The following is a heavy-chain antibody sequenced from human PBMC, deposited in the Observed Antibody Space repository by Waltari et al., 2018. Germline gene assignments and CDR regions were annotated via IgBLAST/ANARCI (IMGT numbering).Heavy chain of an antibody. CDR1: GFSLTTRDVG. D-gene: IGHD3-9*01. CDR3: AHAYDVLSGYFDN. V-gene: IGHV2-5*01. Sequence: QITLKESGPTLLKPTQPLTLTCTFSGFSLTTRDVGVGWVRPPPGKALEWLALIYWNDDKRFNPSLSSRLTITKDTSENQVVLTMTHMDPVDTATYYCAHAYDVLSGYFDNWGQGTLVTVSS. J-gene: IGHJ4*02. CDR2: IYWNDDK.